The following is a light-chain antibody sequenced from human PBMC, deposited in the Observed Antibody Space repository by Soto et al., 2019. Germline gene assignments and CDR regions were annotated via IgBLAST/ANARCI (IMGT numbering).Light chain of an antibody. J-gene: IGLJ1*01. CDR1: SSDVGGYNY. V-gene: IGLV2-14*01. Sequence: QSVLTQPASVSGSPGQSITISCTGTSSDVGGYNYVSWYQQHPGKAPKLMISEVSNRPSGVSIHFFGSKSGNTASLTISGLQAEDEADYYCSSYTSRSTPYVFGTGTKVTVL. CDR2: EVS. CDR3: SSYTSRSTPYV.